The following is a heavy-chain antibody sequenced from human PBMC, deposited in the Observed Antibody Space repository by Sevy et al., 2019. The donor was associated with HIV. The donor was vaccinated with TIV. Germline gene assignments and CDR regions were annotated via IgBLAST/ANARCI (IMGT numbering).Heavy chain of an antibody. Sequence: GGSLRLSCAASGFTFSSYEMNWVRQAPGKGLEWVSYISNSGSNIYYADSVRVRFTISRDTAKNSLYLQMNSLRAEDTAVYYCARDLPPSATTVAHFDYWGQGTLVTVSS. D-gene: IGHD4-17*01. CDR2: ISNSGSNI. V-gene: IGHV3-48*03. CDR1: GFTFSSYE. J-gene: IGHJ4*02. CDR3: ARDLPPSATTVAHFDY.